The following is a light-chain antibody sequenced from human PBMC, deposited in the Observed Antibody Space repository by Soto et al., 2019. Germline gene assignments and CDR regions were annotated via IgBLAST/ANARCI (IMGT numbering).Light chain of an antibody. V-gene: IGLV2-14*01. CDR2: EVS. CDR3: SSYTTSNTWV. CDR1: SSDVGGHNY. J-gene: IGLJ3*02. Sequence: QSALTQPASVSGSPGQTITISCTGSSSDVGGHNYVSWFQHLPGKAPKLMISEVSSRPSGVSTRFSGSKSGNTASLTVSELQADDEADYYCSSYTTSNTWVFGGGTKLTVL.